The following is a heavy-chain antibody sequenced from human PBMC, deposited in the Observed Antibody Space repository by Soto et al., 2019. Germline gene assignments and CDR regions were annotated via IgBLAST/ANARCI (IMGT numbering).Heavy chain of an antibody. CDR3: ARHQASGLWFGDRTSYGMDV. J-gene: IGHJ6*02. CDR2: IYPGDSDT. D-gene: IGHD3-10*01. CDR1: GYSFTSSW. V-gene: IGHV5-51*01. Sequence: CLQLSCKGSGYSFTSSWIGWFRQMPWNGLEWMGIIYPGDSDTRYSPSFQGQVTISADKSISTAYLQWSSLKASDTAMYYCARHQASGLWFGDRTSYGMDVWGQGTTVSVPS.